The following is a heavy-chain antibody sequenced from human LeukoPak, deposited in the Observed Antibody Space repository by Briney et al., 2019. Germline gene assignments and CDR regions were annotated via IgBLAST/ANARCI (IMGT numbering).Heavy chain of an antibody. V-gene: IGHV3-74*01. D-gene: IGHD6-13*01. CDR2: INRDGSST. J-gene: IGHJ4*02. CDR1: GFTFNW. CDR3: VRDDSSHFDY. Sequence: GGSLRLSCAASGFTFNWMHWVRQAPGKGLVWVSRINRDGSSTNHADSVKGRFTISRDNAKNTLYLQINSLRAEDTAVYYCVRDDSSHFDYWGQGALVTVSS.